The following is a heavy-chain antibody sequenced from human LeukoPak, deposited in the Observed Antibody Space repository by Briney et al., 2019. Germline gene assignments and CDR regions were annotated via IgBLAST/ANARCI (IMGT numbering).Heavy chain of an antibody. J-gene: IGHJ5*02. CDR3: ARDLYYYDSSGYPYNWFDP. CDR1: GLTFSSYS. CDR2: ISSSSSYI. Sequence: GGSLRLSCAASGLTFSSYSMNWVRPAPGKGLEWVSSISSSSSYIYYADSVKGRFTISRDNAKNSLYLQMNSLRAEDTAVYYCARDLYYYDSSGYPYNWFDPWGQGTLVTVSS. V-gene: IGHV3-21*01. D-gene: IGHD3-22*01.